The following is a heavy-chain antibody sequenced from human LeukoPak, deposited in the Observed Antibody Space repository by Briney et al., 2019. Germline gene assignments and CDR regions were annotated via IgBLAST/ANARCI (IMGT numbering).Heavy chain of an antibody. CDR3: AKTGYCSSTSCYTPLADY. V-gene: IGHV3-23*01. CDR2: ISGSGGST. J-gene: IGHJ4*02. D-gene: IGHD2-2*02. CDR1: GFTFSSYA. Sequence: GGSLRLSYAASGFTFSSYAMSWVRQAPGKGLEWVSAISGSGGSTYYADSVKGRITISRDNSKNTLYLQMNSLRAEDTAVYYCAKTGYCSSTSCYTPLADYWGQGTLATVSS.